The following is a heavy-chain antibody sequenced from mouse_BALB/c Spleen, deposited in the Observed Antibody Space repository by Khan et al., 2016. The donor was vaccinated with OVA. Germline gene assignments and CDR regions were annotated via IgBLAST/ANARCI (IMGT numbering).Heavy chain of an antibody. CDR2: IYPGSDNP. D-gene: IGHD6-1*01. V-gene: IGHV1S132*01. CDR1: GYIFTSYW. Sequence: QIQLVQSGAELVRPGASVMLSCKTSGYIFTSYWIHWVRQRSGQGLEWIARIYPGSDNPYYNEKLKVKSTLTSDKSSSTAYKQFSRLKSEDSAGYVCARGEALYYFDYWGQGTTLTVSS. J-gene: IGHJ2*01. CDR3: ARGEALYYFDY.